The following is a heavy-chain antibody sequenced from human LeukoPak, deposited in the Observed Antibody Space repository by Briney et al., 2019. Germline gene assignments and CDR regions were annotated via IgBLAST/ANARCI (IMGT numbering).Heavy chain of an antibody. Sequence: GASVKVSCKASEYIFSNYDINWVRQAPGQGLEWMGWISAYNGNTNYAQKLQGRVTMTTDTSTSTAYMELRSLRSDDTAVYYCAREASITGTTDPEGYMDVWGKGTTVTVSS. J-gene: IGHJ6*03. CDR1: EYIFSNYD. CDR3: AREASITGTTDPEGYMDV. V-gene: IGHV1-18*01. CDR2: ISAYNGNT. D-gene: IGHD1-20*01.